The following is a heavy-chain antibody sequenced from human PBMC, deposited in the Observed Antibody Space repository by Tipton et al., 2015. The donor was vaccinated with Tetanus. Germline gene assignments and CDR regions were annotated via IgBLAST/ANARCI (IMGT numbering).Heavy chain of an antibody. CDR3: SRDQGSTISPYYSDY. CDR2: ISTSNGKT. CDR1: GYSFSKYG. D-gene: IGHD5/OR15-5a*01. Sequence: QSGAEVRKPGASVKVSCKTSGYSFSKYGVTWARQAPGQGLEWLGWISTSNGKTYYAQKFRGRATMTTDTSTGTAHLELGGLRSDDTAIYYCSRDQGSTISPYYSDYWGQGTLVTVTA. J-gene: IGHJ4*02. V-gene: IGHV1-18*01.